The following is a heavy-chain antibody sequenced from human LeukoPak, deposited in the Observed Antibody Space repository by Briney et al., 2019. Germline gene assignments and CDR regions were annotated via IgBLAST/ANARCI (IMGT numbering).Heavy chain of an antibody. D-gene: IGHD3-22*01. CDR2: IIPIFGTA. Sequence: SVKVSRKASGGTFSSYAISWVRQAPGQGLEWMGGIIPIFGTANYAQKFQGRVTITADESTSTAYMELSSLRSEDTAVYYCARSAVFPPYYYDSSGYYLFQHWGQGTLVTVSS. CDR3: ARSAVFPPYYYDSSGYYLFQH. CDR1: GGTFSSYA. V-gene: IGHV1-69*13. J-gene: IGHJ1*01.